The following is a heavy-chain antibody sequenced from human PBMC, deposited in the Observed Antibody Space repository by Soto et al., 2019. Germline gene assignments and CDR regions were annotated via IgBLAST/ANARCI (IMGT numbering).Heavy chain of an antibody. CDR2: IYYSGST. CDR1: GGSISSGGYY. V-gene: IGHV4-31*03. J-gene: IGHJ5*02. D-gene: IGHD6-6*01. Sequence: QVQLQESGPGLVKPSQTLSLTCTVSGGSISSGGYYWSWIRQHPGKGLEWIGYIYYSGSTYYNPSLTSRVTISVDTSKNQFSLKLSSVTAADTAVYYCARDPSRLQAAARPTVFDPWGQGTLVTVSS. CDR3: ARDPSRLQAAARPTVFDP.